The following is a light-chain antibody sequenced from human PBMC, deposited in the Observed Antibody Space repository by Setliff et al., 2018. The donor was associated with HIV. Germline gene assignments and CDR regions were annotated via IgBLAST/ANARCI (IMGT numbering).Light chain of an antibody. CDR1: SSDVGTYNY. V-gene: IGLV2-14*03. CDR2: DVG. Sequence: QSALTQPASVSGSPGQSITISCTGTSSDVGTYNYVSWYQQHPGKAPKLMIFDVGNRPSGVSNRFSGSNSGNTASLTISGLQAEDEALYYCSSYSSTSTLIFGGGTKVTVL. J-gene: IGLJ2*01. CDR3: SSYSSTSTLI.